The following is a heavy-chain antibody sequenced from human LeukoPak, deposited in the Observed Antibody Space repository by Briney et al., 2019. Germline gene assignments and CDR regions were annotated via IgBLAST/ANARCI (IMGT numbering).Heavy chain of an antibody. J-gene: IGHJ1*01. Sequence: PGGSLRLSCAASGFTFSSYSMNWVRQAPGKGLEWVSAISGSGGSTYYADSVKGRFTISRDNSKNTLYLQMNSLRAEDTAVYYCAKGPYGETNEYFQHWGQGTLVTVSS. D-gene: IGHD4-17*01. CDR3: AKGPYGETNEYFQH. CDR2: ISGSGGST. V-gene: IGHV3-23*01. CDR1: GFTFSSYS.